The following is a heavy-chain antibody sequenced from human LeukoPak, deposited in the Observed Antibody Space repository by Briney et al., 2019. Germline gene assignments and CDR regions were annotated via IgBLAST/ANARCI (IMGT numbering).Heavy chain of an antibody. V-gene: IGHV3-21*01. CDR2: ISSSSSYI. CDR3: ARNYDILTGYSYYYYYYMDV. D-gene: IGHD3-9*01. CDR1: GFTFSSYN. J-gene: IGHJ6*03. Sequence: GGSLRLSCAASGFTFSSYNMNWVRQAPGKGLEWVSSISSSSSYIYYADSVKGRFTISRDNAKNSLYLQMNSLRAEDTAVYYCARNYDILTGYSYYYYYYMDVWGKGTTVTVSS.